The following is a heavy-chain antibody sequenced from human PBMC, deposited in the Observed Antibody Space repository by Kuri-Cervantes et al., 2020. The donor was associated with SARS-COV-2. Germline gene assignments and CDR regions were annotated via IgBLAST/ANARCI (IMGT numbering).Heavy chain of an antibody. Sequence: ASVKVSCKASGYTFTGYCMHWVRQAPGQGLEWTGWINPNSGGTNYAQKFQGRVTMTRDTSISTAYMELSRLRSDDTAVYYCAREMITFGGGALFAFDIWGQGTMVTVSS. CDR2: INPNSGGT. J-gene: IGHJ3*02. D-gene: IGHD3-16*01. CDR1: GYTFTGYC. V-gene: IGHV1-2*02. CDR3: AREMITFGGGALFAFDI.